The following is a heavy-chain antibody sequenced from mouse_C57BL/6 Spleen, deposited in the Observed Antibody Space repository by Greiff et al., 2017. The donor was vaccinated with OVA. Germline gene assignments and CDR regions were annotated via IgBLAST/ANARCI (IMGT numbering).Heavy chain of an antibody. V-gene: IGHV1-61*01. CDR1: GSTFTSYW. Sequence: QVQLQQPGAELVRPGSSVKLSCKASGSTFTSYWLDWVKQRPGQGLEWIGNIYPSDSETHYNQKFKDKATLTVDKSSSTAYMQLSSLTSEDSAVYYCARGGGYAMDYWGQGTSVTVSS. J-gene: IGHJ4*01. CDR3: ARGGGYAMDY. CDR2: IYPSDSET.